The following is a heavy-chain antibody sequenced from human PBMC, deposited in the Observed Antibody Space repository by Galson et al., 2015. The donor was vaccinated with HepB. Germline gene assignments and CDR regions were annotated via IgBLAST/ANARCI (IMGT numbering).Heavy chain of an antibody. D-gene: IGHD3-10*01. Sequence: SVKVSCKASGYTFTGYYMHWVRQAPGQGLEWMGGIIPIFGTANYAQKFQGRVTITADESTSTAYMELSSLRSEDTAVYYCAREGVITLDYWGQGTLVTVSS. CDR2: IIPIFGTA. CDR3: AREGVITLDY. CDR1: GYTFTGYY. V-gene: IGHV1-69*13. J-gene: IGHJ4*02.